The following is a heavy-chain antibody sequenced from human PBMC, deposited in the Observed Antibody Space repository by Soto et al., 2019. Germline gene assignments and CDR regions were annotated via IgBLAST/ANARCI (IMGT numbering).Heavy chain of an antibody. CDR3: ARDQSGQSYYDGRAYSHWWFDP. D-gene: IGHD3-22*01. Sequence: QVQLVQSGAEVKNPGASVKVSCKASGYTFSNHWMHWVRQTPGQGLEWMGVINPSGSSSTYAQKFQGRVTLTRDTSTNTDYMELSSLRSEDTAVYYCARDQSGQSYYDGRAYSHWWFDPWGQGTLVTVSS. V-gene: IGHV1-46*01. CDR2: INPSGSSS. J-gene: IGHJ5*02. CDR1: GYTFSNHW.